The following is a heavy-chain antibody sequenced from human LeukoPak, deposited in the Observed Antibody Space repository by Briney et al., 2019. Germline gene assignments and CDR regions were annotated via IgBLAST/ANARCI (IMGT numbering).Heavy chain of an antibody. Sequence: SVKVSCKASGYTFTSYTISWVRQAPGQGLEWMGRIIPILGIANYAQKFQGRVTITADKSTSTAYMELSSLRSEDTAVYYCARSYCSSTSCFLQNPVDYWGQGTLVTVSS. CDR3: ARSYCSSTSCFLQNPVDY. V-gene: IGHV1-69*02. CDR1: GYTFTSYT. D-gene: IGHD2-2*01. CDR2: IIPILGIA. J-gene: IGHJ4*02.